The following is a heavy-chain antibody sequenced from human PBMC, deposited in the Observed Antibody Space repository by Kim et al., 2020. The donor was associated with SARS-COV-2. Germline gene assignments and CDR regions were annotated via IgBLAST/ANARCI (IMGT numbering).Heavy chain of an antibody. CDR2: ISYDGSNK. Sequence: GGSLRLSCAASGFTFSSYGMHWVRQAPGKGLEWVAVISYDGSNKYYADSVKGRFTISRDNSKNTLYLQMNSLRAEDTAVYYCAKVKGPNMVRGPDDYWGQGTLVTVSS. D-gene: IGHD3-10*01. J-gene: IGHJ4*02. CDR1: GFTFSSYG. V-gene: IGHV3-30*18. CDR3: AKVKGPNMVRGPDDY.